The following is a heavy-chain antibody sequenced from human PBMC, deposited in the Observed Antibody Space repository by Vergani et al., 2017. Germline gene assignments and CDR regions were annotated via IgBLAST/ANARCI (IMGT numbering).Heavy chain of an antibody. CDR3: VRRPRGQRTFDL. Sequence: VHLVESGGGVVQPGRSLTLSCVASGFSFRGHGMHWVRQAPGKGLEWVAHISTDGSATSYVDSVKGRFTISRDNTKNSLSLQMSGLRVEDTAVYYCVRRPRGQRTFDLWGRGTLITVSS. CDR1: GFSFRGHG. D-gene: IGHD6-6*01. J-gene: IGHJ2*01. CDR2: ISTDGSAT. V-gene: IGHV3-7*01.